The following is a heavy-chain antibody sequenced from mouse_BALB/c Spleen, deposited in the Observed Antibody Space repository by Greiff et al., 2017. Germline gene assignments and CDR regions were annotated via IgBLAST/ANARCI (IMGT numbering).Heavy chain of an antibody. V-gene: IGHV4-1*02. D-gene: IGHD2-3*01. CDR2: INPDSSTI. CDR1: GFDFSRYW. J-gene: IGHJ4*01. CDR3: ARLIYDGYYYAMDY. Sequence: EVKVIESGGGLVQPGGSLKLSCAASGFDFSRYWMSWVRQAPGKGLEWIGEINPDSSTINYTPSLKDKFIISRDNAKNTLYLQMSKVRSEDTALYYCARLIYDGYYYAMDYWGQGTSVTVSS.